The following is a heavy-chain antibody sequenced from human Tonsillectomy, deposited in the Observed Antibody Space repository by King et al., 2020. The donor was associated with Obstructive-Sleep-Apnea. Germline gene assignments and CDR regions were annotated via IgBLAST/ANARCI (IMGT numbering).Heavy chain of an antibody. V-gene: IGHV3-21*01. CDR2: ISRSDYI. CDR3: ARVLGYSSGWYYFDY. Sequence: VQLVESGGGLVKPGGSLRLSCASSGFTFSSYSMKCLRQAPGKGLEWVSSISRSDYIYYADSVKGRFTISRDNAKNSMYLQMIGLRAEDTAVYYCARVLGYSSGWYYFDYWGQGTLVTVSS. J-gene: IGHJ4*02. D-gene: IGHD6-19*01. CDR1: GFTFSSYS.